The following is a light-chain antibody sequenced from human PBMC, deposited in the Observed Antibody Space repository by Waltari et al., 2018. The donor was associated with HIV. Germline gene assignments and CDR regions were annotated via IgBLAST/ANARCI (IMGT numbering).Light chain of an antibody. CDR3: AAWDDSLSRLV. J-gene: IGLJ1*01. Sequence: QSVLTQPPSASGTPGQRVTVSCSGSSSNIGSNFVYWYQQPPRTSPKLLIYKNMQRPAGCPDRFSDSKSGGSASLAISGLLSEDDADYYCAAWDDSLSRLVFGGGTNVAVL. CDR2: KNM. CDR1: SSNIGSNF. V-gene: IGLV1-47*01.